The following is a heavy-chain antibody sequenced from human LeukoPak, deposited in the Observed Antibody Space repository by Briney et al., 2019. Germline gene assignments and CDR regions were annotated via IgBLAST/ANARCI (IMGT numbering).Heavy chain of an antibody. D-gene: IGHD3-10*01. CDR3: AKRLAYGSGGSDYFDY. V-gene: IGHV3-33*06. CDR2: IWYDGSNK. CDR1: GFTFSSYD. J-gene: IGHJ4*02. Sequence: GGSLRLSCAASGFTFSSYDMHWVRQAPGKGLEWVAVIWYDGSNKYYADSVKGRFTISRDNSKNTLYLQMNSLRAEDTAVYYCAKRLAYGSGGSDYFDYWGQGTLVTVSS.